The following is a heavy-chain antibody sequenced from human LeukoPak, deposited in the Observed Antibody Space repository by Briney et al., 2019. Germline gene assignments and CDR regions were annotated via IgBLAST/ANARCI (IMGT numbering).Heavy chain of an antibody. J-gene: IGHJ6*03. D-gene: IGHD4-11*01. CDR1: GGTFSSYA. CDR2: IIPIFGTA. V-gene: IGHV1-69*05. CDR3: ARGGDYMDYYYVDV. Sequence: ASVKVSCKASGGTFSSYAISWVRQAPGQGLEWMGGIIPIFGTANYAQKFQGRVTITTDESTSTAYMELSSLRSEDTAVYYCARGGDYMDYYYVDVWGKGTTVTVSS.